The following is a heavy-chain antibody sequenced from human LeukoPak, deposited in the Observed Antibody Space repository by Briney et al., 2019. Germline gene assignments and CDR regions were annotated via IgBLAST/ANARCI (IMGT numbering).Heavy chain of an antibody. Sequence: PGGSLRLSCAASGFTFSDYNMRWIRQAPGKGLEWVSSISRSGSTKYYADSVKGRFTISRDNAKNSLYLQMNSLRAEDTAVYYCAREFRGVTRYFDYWGQGTLVTVSS. D-gene: IGHD3-10*01. CDR2: ISRSGSTK. V-gene: IGHV3-11*04. CDR1: GFTFSDYN. CDR3: AREFRGVTRYFDY. J-gene: IGHJ4*02.